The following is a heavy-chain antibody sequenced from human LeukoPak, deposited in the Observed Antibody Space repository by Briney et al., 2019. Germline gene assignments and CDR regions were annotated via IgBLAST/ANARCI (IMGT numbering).Heavy chain of an antibody. CDR2: IYYSGST. CDR3: ARGRYDSFFDY. Sequence: SETLSLTCTVSGGSISSYYWSWIRQPPGKGLEWIGYIYYSGSTNYNPSLKSRITISVDTSKNQFSLKLSSVTAADTAVYYCARGRYDSFFDYWGQGTLVTVSS. D-gene: IGHD3-22*01. V-gene: IGHV4-59*01. J-gene: IGHJ4*02. CDR1: GGSISSYY.